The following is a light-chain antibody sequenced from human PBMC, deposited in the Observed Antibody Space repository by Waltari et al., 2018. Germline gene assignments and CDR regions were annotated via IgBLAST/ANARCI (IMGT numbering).Light chain of an antibody. CDR3: SSWDDKVYGLL. CDR1: GHNIGFNN. J-gene: IGLJ2*01. CDR2: FDS. Sequence: QSVLTQPPSVSGTPGQRVSISCSGSGHNIGFNNGAWYQQYPGKAPKLLIYFDSQRPSGVPDRFSGSKSGTSASLTISGLLAEDEADYYCSSWDDKVYGLLFGGGTKLTVL. V-gene: IGLV1-44*01.